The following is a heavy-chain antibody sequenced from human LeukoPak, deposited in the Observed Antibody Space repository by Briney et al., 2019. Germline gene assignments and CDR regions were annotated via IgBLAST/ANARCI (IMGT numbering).Heavy chain of an antibody. J-gene: IGHJ5*02. CDR3: ARVAGGSYDWGFDP. D-gene: IGHD1-26*01. Sequence: PSETLSLTCTVSGGSISSYYWSWIRQPPGKGLERIGYIYYSGSTNYNPSLKSRVTISVDTSKNQFSLKLSSVTAADTAVYYCARVAGGSYDWGFDPWGQGTLVTVSS. CDR1: GGSISSYY. V-gene: IGHV4-59*01. CDR2: IYYSGST.